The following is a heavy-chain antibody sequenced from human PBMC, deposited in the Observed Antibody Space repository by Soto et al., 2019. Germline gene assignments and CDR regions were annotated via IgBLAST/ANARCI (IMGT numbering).Heavy chain of an antibody. V-gene: IGHV5-10-1*01. D-gene: IGHD6-13*01. CDR2: IDPSDSYT. CDR3: ARHYSSPTVFDY. Sequence: GESLKISCKGSGYSFTSYWISWVRQMPGKGLEWMGRIDPSDSYTNYSPSFQGHVTISADKSISTAYLQWSSLKASDTAMYYCARHYSSPTVFDYWGQGTLVTVSS. J-gene: IGHJ4*02. CDR1: GYSFTSYW.